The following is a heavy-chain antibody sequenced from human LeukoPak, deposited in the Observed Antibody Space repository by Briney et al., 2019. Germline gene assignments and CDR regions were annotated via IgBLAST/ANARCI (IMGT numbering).Heavy chain of an antibody. D-gene: IGHD6-19*01. CDR2: IKQDGSEK. J-gene: IGHJ4*02. V-gene: IGHV3-7*04. Sequence: PGGSLRLSCAASGFTFSSYWMSWVRQAPGKGLEWVANIKQDGSEKLYVDSVKGRFTISRDNAKNLLYLQMNSLRVEDTAVYYCARGYTSALDYWGQGTLVTVSS. CDR3: ARGYTSALDY. CDR1: GFTFSSYW.